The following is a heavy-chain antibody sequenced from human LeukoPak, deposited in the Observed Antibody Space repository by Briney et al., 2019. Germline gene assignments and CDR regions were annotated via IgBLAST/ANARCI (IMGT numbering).Heavy chain of an antibody. V-gene: IGHV1-8*03. Sequence: ASVKVSCKASGGTFSSYAISWVRQAPGQGLEWMGWMNPNSGNTGYAQKFQGRVTITRNTSISTAYMELSSLRSEDTAVYYCARSGTYFYYYMDVWGKGTTVTVSS. CDR3: ARSGTYFYYYMDV. CDR1: GGTFSSYA. CDR2: MNPNSGNT. J-gene: IGHJ6*03. D-gene: IGHD3-3*01.